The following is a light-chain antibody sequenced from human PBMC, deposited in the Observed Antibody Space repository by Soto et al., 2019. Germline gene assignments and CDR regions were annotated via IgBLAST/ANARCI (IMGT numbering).Light chain of an antibody. Sequence: DIQMTQSPSTLSASVGHRVTITCRASQSISSWLAWYQQKPGKAPKLLIYDASSLESGVPSRFSGSGSGTEFTLTISSLQPDDFATYYCQQYNSWTFGQGTKVDI. CDR2: DAS. V-gene: IGKV1-5*01. CDR3: QQYNSWT. CDR1: QSISSW. J-gene: IGKJ1*01.